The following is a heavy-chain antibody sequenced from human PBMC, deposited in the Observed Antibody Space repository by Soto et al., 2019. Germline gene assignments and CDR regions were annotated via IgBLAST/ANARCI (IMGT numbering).Heavy chain of an antibody. D-gene: IGHD5-18*01. V-gene: IGHV1-69*13. CDR2: IIPIFGTA. CDR1: GGTFSSYA. CDR3: ARNPDTAMVNYYYYYGMDV. J-gene: IGHJ6*02. Sequence: SVKVSCKASGGTFSSYAISWVRQAPGPALEWMGGIIPIFGTANYAQKFQGRVTITADESTSTAYMERSSLRSEDTAVYYCARNPDTAMVNYYYYYGMDVWGQGTTVTVSS.